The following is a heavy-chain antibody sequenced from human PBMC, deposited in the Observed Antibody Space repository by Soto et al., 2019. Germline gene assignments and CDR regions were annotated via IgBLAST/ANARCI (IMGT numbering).Heavy chain of an antibody. CDR1: GYTFTIYG. Sequence: ASVKVSCKASGYTFTIYGISWVRQAPGQGLEWMGWISAYNGNTNYAQKLQGRVTMTTDTSTSTAYMELRSLRSDDTAVYYCASSRGPNDCSGGSCYDNWFDPWGQGTLVTSPQ. CDR3: ASSRGPNDCSGGSCYDNWFDP. J-gene: IGHJ5*02. V-gene: IGHV1-18*01. CDR2: ISAYNGNT. D-gene: IGHD2-15*01.